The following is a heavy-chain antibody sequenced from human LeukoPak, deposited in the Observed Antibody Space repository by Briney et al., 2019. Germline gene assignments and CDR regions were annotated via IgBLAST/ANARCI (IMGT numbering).Heavy chain of an antibody. CDR2: ISGNNGNT. Sequence: GASVKVSCKASGYSFTSYGVSWVRQAPGQGLEWMAWISGNNGNTNYAQEYQGRLILTADTSTSTAYMELRSLRSDDTAVYYCASGWRFDYWGQGTLVTVSS. V-gene: IGHV1-18*01. D-gene: IGHD2-15*01. CDR3: ASGWRFDY. CDR1: GYSFTSYG. J-gene: IGHJ4*02.